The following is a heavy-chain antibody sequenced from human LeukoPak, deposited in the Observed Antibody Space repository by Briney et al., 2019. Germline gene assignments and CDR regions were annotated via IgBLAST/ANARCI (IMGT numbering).Heavy chain of an antibody. V-gene: IGHV4-61*08. CDR3: ARGVVGYYYGMDV. J-gene: IGHJ6*02. CDR2: IYYSGST. Sequence: PSQTLSLTCTVSGGSISSGGYYWSWIRQPPGKGLEWIGYIYYSGSTNYNPSLKSRVTISVDTSKNQFSLKLSSVTAADTAVYYCARGVVGYYYGMDVWGQGTTVTVS. CDR1: GGSISSGGYY. D-gene: IGHD2-15*01.